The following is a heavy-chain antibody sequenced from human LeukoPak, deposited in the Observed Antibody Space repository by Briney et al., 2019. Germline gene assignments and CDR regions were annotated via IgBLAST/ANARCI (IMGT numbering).Heavy chain of an antibody. CDR3: ARGSAFY. J-gene: IGHJ4*02. V-gene: IGHV4-59*01. CDR2: IYYRGST. D-gene: IGHD3-3*02. CDR1: GASISSYY. Sequence: PSETLSLTCTVSGASISSYYWNWIRQPPGKGLEWLGYIYYRGSTNYKPSLKSRVTISIDTSKNQFSLKLSSVTAADTAVYYCARGSAFYWGQGTLVTVSS.